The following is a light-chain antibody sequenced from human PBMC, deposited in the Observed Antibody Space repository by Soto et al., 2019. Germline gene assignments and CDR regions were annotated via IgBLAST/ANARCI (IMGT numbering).Light chain of an antibody. CDR3: QQYGSSPQT. CDR1: QGVASRY. J-gene: IGKJ1*01. CDR2: HAS. V-gene: IGKV3-20*01. Sequence: EIVLTQSPGTLSLPPGERATLSCRASQGVASRYLAWYQQKPGQAPRLLIYHASSRATGIPDRFSGSGSGTDFTLTITRLEPEDFAVYFCQQYGSSPQTFGQGTKVEIK.